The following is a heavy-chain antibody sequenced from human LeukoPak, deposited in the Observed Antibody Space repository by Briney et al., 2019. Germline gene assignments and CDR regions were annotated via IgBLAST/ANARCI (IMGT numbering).Heavy chain of an antibody. D-gene: IGHD5-24*01. V-gene: IGHV1-46*01. J-gene: IGHJ4*02. Sequence: ASVKVSCKASGYTFTSYYMHWVRQAPGQGLEWMGIINPSGGSTSYAQKFQGRVTMTRDTSTSTVYMELSSLRSEDTAVYYCAKDYVSGDGYWDFDYWGQGTLVTVSS. CDR2: INPSGGST. CDR3: AKDYVSGDGYWDFDY. CDR1: GYTFTSYY.